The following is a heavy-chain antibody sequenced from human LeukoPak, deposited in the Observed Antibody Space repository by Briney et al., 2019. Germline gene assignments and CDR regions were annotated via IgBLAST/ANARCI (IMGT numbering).Heavy chain of an antibody. V-gene: IGHV4-61*01. Sequence: SETLSLTCTVSGGSVSSGSYYWSWIRQPPGKGLEWIGYIYYSGSTNYNPSLKSRVTISVDTSKNQFSLKLTSVTAADTAVYYCARHSRTYCSSATCYSGYFDYWGQGTLVTVSS. D-gene: IGHD2-15*01. J-gene: IGHJ4*02. CDR2: IYYSGST. CDR3: ARHSRTYCSSATCYSGYFDY. CDR1: GGSVSSGSYY.